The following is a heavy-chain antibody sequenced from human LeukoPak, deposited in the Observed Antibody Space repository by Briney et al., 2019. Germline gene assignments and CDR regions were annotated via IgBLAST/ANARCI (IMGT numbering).Heavy chain of an antibody. V-gene: IGHV4-61*01. J-gene: IGHJ6*03. CDR2: IYYSGST. Sequence: SETLSLTCTVSGGSITSNTNYWSWIRQPPGKGLEWIGFIYYSGSTNYNPSLKSRVTISVDTSKNQFSLKLSSVTAADTAVYYCARVMTPLLDYYYYMDVWGKGTTVTVSS. CDR3: ARVMTPLLDYYYYMDV. D-gene: IGHD3-16*01. CDR1: GGSITSNTNY.